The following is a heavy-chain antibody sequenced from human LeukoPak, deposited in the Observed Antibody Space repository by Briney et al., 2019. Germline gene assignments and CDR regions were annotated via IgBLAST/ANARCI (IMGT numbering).Heavy chain of an antibody. CDR2: IFYSEST. V-gene: IGHV4-34*12. CDR1: GGSFSGYY. D-gene: IGHD3-10*01. J-gene: IGHJ4*02. CDR3: ARSGHYGSGSLAFDY. Sequence: SETLSLTCAVYGGSFSGYYWGWVRQPPGKGLEWIGNIFYSESTYYNPSLKSRVTISLGTSKNQFSLQLGSVTAADMAVYYCARSGHYGSGSLAFDYWGQGTLVTVSS.